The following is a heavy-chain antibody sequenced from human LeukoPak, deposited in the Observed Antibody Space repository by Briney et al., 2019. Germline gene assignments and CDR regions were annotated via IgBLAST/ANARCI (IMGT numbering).Heavy chain of an antibody. V-gene: IGHV4-4*07. D-gene: IGHD3-22*01. CDR1: GGSISSYY. J-gene: IGHJ4*02. CDR3: ASTDYYDSSGLGY. CDR2: IYTSGST. Sequence: SETLSLTCTVSGGSISSYYWSWIRQPAGKGLEWIGRIYTSGSTIYNPSLKSRVTMSVDTPKNQFSLKLSSVTAADTAVYYCASTDYYDSSGLGYWGQGTLVTVSS.